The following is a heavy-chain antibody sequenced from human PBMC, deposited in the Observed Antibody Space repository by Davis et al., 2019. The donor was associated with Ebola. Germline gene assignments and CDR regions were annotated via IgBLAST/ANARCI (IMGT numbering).Heavy chain of an antibody. J-gene: IGHJ6*04. CDR1: GFTFSSYG. V-gene: IGHV3-30*03. Sequence: GESLKISCAASGFTFSSYGMHWVRQAPGKGLEWVAVISYDGSNKYYADSVKGRFTVSRDNSKKTMYLQMNSLRAEDTAVYYCARSGLSFGVVKYHYGIDVWGKGTTVTVSS. D-gene: IGHD3-3*01. CDR3: ARSGLSFGVVKYHYGIDV. CDR2: ISYDGSNK.